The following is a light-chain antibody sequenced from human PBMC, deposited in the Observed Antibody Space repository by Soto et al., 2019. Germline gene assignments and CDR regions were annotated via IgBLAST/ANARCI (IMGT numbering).Light chain of an antibody. V-gene: IGLV1-44*01. CDR1: SSNIGSNT. CDR3: SSYTTTSTLV. J-gene: IGLJ3*02. CDR2: EVR. Sequence: QSVLTQPPSASGTPGQRVTISCSGSSSNIGSNTVNWYQQLPGTAPKLIISEVRNRPSGISYRFTGSKSGNTASLTISGLQAEDEADYYCSSYTTTSTLVFGGGTKVTVL.